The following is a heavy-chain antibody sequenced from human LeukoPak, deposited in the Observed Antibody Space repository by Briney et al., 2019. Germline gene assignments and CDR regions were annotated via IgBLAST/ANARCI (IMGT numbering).Heavy chain of an antibody. V-gene: IGHV1-69*13. D-gene: IGHD5-18*01. J-gene: IGHJ5*02. CDR2: IIPIFGTA. CDR3: ARDPTSAVDTAMYWDNWFDH. Sequence: ASVKVSCKASGGTFSSYAISWVRQAPGQGLEWMGGIIPIFGTANYAQKFQGRVTIAADESTSTAYMELSRLRSEDTAVYYCARDPTSAVDTAMYWDNWFDHWGQGTLVTVSS. CDR1: GGTFSSYA.